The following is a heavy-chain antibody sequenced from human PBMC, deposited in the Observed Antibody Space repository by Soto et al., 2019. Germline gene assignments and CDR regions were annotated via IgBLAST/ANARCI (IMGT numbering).Heavy chain of an antibody. D-gene: IGHD4-17*01. V-gene: IGHV3-15*07. CDR3: ATGLDTATSRFNY. Sequence: GGSLRLSCAASGFTFSNAWMTWVRQAPGKGLEWVGRIQSKTAGGTADYAAPVQGRFTISRDDSENTLYLQMNSLKIEDTAVYYCATGLDTATSRFNYWGQGTLVTVSS. CDR1: GFTFSNAW. J-gene: IGHJ4*02. CDR2: IQSKTAGGTA.